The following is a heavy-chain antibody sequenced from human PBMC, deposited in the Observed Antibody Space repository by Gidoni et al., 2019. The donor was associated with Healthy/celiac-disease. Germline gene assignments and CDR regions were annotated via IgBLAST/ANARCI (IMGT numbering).Heavy chain of an antibody. CDR2: INSDGSST. CDR1: GFTFSSYW. V-gene: IGHV3-74*01. J-gene: IGHJ6*02. CDR3: ASSQLVPHYYYYYGMDV. Sequence: EVQLVESGGGLVQPGGSLRLSCAASGFTFSSYWMHWVRQAPGKGLVWVSRINSDGSSTSYADSVKGRFTISRDNAKKTLYLQMNSLRAEDTAVYYCASSQLVPHYYYYYGMDVWGQGTTVTVSS. D-gene: IGHD6-13*01.